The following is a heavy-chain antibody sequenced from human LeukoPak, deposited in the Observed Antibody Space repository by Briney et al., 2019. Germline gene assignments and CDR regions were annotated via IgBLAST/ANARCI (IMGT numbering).Heavy chain of an antibody. J-gene: IGHJ4*02. CDR1: GFTFDDYA. CDR3: AKAPRQWLVYYFDY. Sequence: PGGSLRLSCAASGFTFDDYAMHWVRQAPGKGLEWVSGISWNSGSIGYADSVKGRFTISRDNAKNSLYLQMNSLRAEDTALYYCAKAPRQWLVYYFDYWGQGTLVTASS. D-gene: IGHD6-19*01. CDR2: ISWNSGSI. V-gene: IGHV3-9*01.